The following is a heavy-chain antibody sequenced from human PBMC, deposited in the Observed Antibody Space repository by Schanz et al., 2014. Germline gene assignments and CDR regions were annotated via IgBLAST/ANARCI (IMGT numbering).Heavy chain of an antibody. V-gene: IGHV3-23*04. Sequence: EVQLAESGGGLVQPGGSLRLSCAASGFTFSSYAMSWVRQAPGKGLEWVSAISGRDGSTYYADSVRGRFTISRDNAKNTLYLQMNSLRAEDTAVYYCAKSDAFDIWGQGTLVTVSS. CDR1: GFTFSSYA. J-gene: IGHJ3*02. CDR2: ISGRDGST. CDR3: AKSDAFDI.